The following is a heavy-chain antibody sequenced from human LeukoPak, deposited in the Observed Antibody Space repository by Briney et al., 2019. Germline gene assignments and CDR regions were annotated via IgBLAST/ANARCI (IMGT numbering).Heavy chain of an antibody. CDR3: ARDCSSSSCYNVY. J-gene: IGHJ4*02. CDR2: INPNSGGT. CDR1: GYTFSGYY. D-gene: IGHD2-2*02. V-gene: IGHV1-2*02. Sequence: ASVKVSCKASGYTFSGYYMQWVRQAPGQGLEWMGWINPNSGGTNYAQKLQGRVTMTTDTSTSTAYMELRSLRSDDTAVYYCARDCSSSSCYNVYWGQGTLVTVPS.